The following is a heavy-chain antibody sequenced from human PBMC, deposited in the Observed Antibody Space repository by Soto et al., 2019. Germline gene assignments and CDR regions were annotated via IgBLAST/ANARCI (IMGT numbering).Heavy chain of an antibody. V-gene: IGHV1-46*01. Sequence: QVQLVQSGAEVKKPGASVKVSCEASGYSFSSHNIHWIRQAPGQGLEWVGIINPTYGGSTYAEKFQDRITMTSDTSTSTVYMELNSLTSDDTAVYYCARGGGYDHPIYFDYWGQGTLVTVSS. CDR1: GYSFSSHN. CDR3: ARGGGYDHPIYFDY. D-gene: IGHD5-12*01. CDR2: INPTYGGS. J-gene: IGHJ4*02.